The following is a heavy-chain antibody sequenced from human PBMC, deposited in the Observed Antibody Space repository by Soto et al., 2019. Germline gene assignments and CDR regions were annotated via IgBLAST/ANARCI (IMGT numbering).Heavy chain of an antibody. CDR3: ARHVYTYGVGDFDY. D-gene: IGHD5-18*01. CDR1: GVTVSSNY. V-gene: IGHV3-66*04. CDR2: IYSGGST. J-gene: IGHJ4*02. Sequence: EVQLVESGGGLVQPGGSLRISCAASGVTVSSNYMSWVRQAPGKGLEWVSVIYSGGSTYYADSVKGRFTITRDKSKNTLNLQMNSLRADDTAVYYCARHVYTYGVGDFDYWGQGTLVTVSS.